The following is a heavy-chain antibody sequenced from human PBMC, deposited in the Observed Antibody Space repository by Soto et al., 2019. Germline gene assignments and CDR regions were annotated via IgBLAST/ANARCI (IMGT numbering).Heavy chain of an antibody. CDR3: TREGGFRDYYGSGTLVWFDP. D-gene: IGHD3-10*01. V-gene: IGHV1-69*13. CDR2: IIPIFAPA. J-gene: IGHJ5*02. Sequence: SLQACCKDSGGTFSSYAISWVRQAPGQGLEWMGGIIPIFAPANYAQKFQGRVTITADESTSTAYMELSSLRAEDTAVYYCTREGGFRDYYGSGTLVWFDPWGQGTLVT. CDR1: GGTFSSYA.